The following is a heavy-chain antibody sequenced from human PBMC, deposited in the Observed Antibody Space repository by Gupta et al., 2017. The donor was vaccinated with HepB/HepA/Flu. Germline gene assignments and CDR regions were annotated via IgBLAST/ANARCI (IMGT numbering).Heavy chain of an antibody. CDR2: MNNTSGNT. Sequence: QVQLVQSGAEVQKPLASVKVSCKASGYTFTSYDINWVRQATGQGLEWMGWMNNTSGNTGHAQQVQGRVTMTRNTYISTADMQLSSLRSQQKDVYYCARGLNAYHCGKGGPDHRGQGTLV. J-gene: IGHJ4*02. CDR3: ARGLNAYHCGKGGPDH. D-gene: IGHD2-2*01. V-gene: IGHV1-8*01. CDR1: GYTFTSYD.